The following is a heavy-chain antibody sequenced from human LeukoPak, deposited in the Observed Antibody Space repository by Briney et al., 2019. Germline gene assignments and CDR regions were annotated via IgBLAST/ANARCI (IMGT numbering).Heavy chain of an antibody. V-gene: IGHV1-69*04. CDR1: GFTFSSYA. D-gene: IGHD3-22*01. CDR2: IIPILGIA. Sequence: GGSLRLSCAASGFTFSSYAISWVRQAPGQGLEWMGRIIPILGIANYAQKFQGRVTITADKSTSTAYMELSSLRSEDTAVYYCARGYDSSGIGRQDWFDPWGQGTLVTVSS. J-gene: IGHJ5*02. CDR3: ARGYDSSGIGRQDWFDP.